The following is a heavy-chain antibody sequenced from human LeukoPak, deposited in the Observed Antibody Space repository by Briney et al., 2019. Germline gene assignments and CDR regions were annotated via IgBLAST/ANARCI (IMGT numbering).Heavy chain of an antibody. V-gene: IGHV4-34*01. CDR3: ARVSRRRDGCKSDY. CDR2: INHSGST. Sequence: PSETLSLTCAVYGGSFSGYYWSWIRQPPGKGLEWIGEINHSGSTNYNPSLKSRVTISVDTSKNQFSLKLSSVTAADTAVYYCARVSRRRDGCKSDYWGQGTLVTVSS. D-gene: IGHD5-24*01. CDR1: GGSFSGYY. J-gene: IGHJ4*02.